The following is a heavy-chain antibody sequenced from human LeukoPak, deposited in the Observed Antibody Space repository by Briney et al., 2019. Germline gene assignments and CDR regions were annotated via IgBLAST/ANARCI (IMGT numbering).Heavy chain of an antibody. CDR2: INPSGGST. Sequence: ASVKVSCKASGYTFTSYGISWVRQAPGQGLEWMGIINPSGGSTSYTQKFQGRVTMTRDTSTSTVYMELSSLRSEDTAVYYCARDLSGRNDAFDIWGQGTMVTVSS. J-gene: IGHJ3*02. CDR3: ARDLSGRNDAFDI. D-gene: IGHD2-15*01. V-gene: IGHV1-46*01. CDR1: GYTFTSYG.